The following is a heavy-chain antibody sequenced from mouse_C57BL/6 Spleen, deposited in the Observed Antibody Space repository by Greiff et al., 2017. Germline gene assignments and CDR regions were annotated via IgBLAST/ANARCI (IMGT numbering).Heavy chain of an antibody. D-gene: IGHD2-1*01. CDR2: IDPETGGT. CDR1: GYTFTDYE. Sequence: VQLQQSGAELVRPGASVTLSCKASGYTFTDYEMHWVKQTPVHGLEWIGAIDPETGGTAYNQKFKGKAILTADKSSSTAYMELRSLTSEDSAVYYCTRSHYGSLYAMDDWGQGTSVTVAS. J-gene: IGHJ4*01. V-gene: IGHV1-15*01. CDR3: TRSHYGSLYAMDD.